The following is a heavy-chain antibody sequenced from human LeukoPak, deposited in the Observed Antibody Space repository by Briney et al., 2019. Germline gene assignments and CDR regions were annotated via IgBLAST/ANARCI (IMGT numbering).Heavy chain of an antibody. CDR1: GGSISSYY. CDR2: IYYSGST. CDR3: ARDRDGRGYYFDS. V-gene: IGHV4-59*12. Sequence: KTSETLSLTCTVSGGSISSYYWNWIRQPPGKGLEWIGYIYYSGSTNYNPSLKSRVTISVDTSKNHFSLNLSSVTAADTAVYYCARDRDGRGYYFDSWGQGTLVTVSS. D-gene: IGHD1-26*01. J-gene: IGHJ4*02.